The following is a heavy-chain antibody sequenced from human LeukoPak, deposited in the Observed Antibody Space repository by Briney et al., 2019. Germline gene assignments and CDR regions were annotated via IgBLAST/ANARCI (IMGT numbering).Heavy chain of an antibody. CDR3: ATDLVGSPDFDY. D-gene: IGHD6-6*01. Sequence: GASAKVSCKVSGYTLTELSMHWVRQAPGKGLEWMGGFDPEDGETIYAQKFQGRVTMTEDTSTDTAYMELSSLRSEDTAVYYCATDLVGSPDFDYWGQGTLVTVSS. CDR1: GYTLTELS. V-gene: IGHV1-24*01. CDR2: FDPEDGET. J-gene: IGHJ4*02.